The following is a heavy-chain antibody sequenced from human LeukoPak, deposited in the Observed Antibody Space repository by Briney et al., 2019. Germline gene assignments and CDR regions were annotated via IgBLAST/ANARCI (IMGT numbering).Heavy chain of an antibody. Sequence: SQTLSLTCAVSGGSISSGGYSWSWIRQPPGKGLEWIGYIYHSGSTYYNPSLKSRVTISVDRSKNQFSLKLSSVTAADTAVYYCAREAGSSGYLDYWGQGTLVTVSS. CDR1: GGSISSGGYS. V-gene: IGHV4-30-2*01. D-gene: IGHD3-22*01. CDR2: IYHSGST. CDR3: AREAGSSGYLDY. J-gene: IGHJ4*02.